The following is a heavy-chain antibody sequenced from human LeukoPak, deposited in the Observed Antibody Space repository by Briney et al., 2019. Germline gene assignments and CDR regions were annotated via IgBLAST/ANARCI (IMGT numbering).Heavy chain of an antibody. CDR1: GYTFTGYY. CDR3: ARDPGGGYYFESSGYGDY. CDR2: ISPGGGST. D-gene: IGHD3-22*01. Sequence: ASVKVSCKASGYTFTGYYMHWVRLAPGQGLEWMGIISPGGGSTVYAQKFQGRVTMTWDTSTSTVYVELSRLTYEDTGVYYCARDPGGGYYFESSGYGDYWGQGTLVTVSS. J-gene: IGHJ4*02. V-gene: IGHV1-46*01.